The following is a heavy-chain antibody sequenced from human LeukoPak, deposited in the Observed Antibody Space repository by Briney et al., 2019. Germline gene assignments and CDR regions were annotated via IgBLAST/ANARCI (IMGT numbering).Heavy chain of an antibody. J-gene: IGHJ2*01. Sequence: GGPLRLSCAASGFTFSTYWMTWVRQAPGKGLEWVASMSQDGSTKSSVDSVKGRFTISRDNGKSSLFLQMNSLRAEDTAVYHCAKHLYAMGQWYFALWGRGTLVTVSS. D-gene: IGHD2/OR15-2a*01. CDR1: GFTFSTYW. V-gene: IGHV3-7*03. CDR3: AKHLYAMGQWYFAL. CDR2: MSQDGSTK.